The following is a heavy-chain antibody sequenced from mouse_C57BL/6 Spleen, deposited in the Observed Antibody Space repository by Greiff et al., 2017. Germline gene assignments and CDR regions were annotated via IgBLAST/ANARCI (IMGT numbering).Heavy chain of an antibody. J-gene: IGHJ3*01. Sequence: QVQLQQPGTELVKPGASVTLSCKASGYTFTSYWMHWVKQRPGQGLEWIGNINPSNGGTNYNEKFKSKATLTVDKSSSTAYMQLSSLTSEDSAVYSCARSDYDYVGFAYWGQGTLVTVSA. V-gene: IGHV1-53*01. CDR3: ARSDYDYVGFAY. D-gene: IGHD2-4*01. CDR1: GYTFTSYW. CDR2: INPSNGGT.